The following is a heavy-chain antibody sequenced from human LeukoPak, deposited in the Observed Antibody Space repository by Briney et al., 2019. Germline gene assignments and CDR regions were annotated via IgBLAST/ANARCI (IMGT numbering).Heavy chain of an antibody. Sequence: GGSLRLSCAASGFTFSSYIMNCVRQAPGKGLEWVSSISSSSRYIYYADSVKSRFTISRDNAKNSLYLQMNSLRAEDTAVYYCARELDCSGGSCYANAFDIWGQGTMVTVSS. CDR1: GFTFSSYI. J-gene: IGHJ3*02. CDR3: ARELDCSGGSCYANAFDI. D-gene: IGHD2-15*01. V-gene: IGHV3-21*01. CDR2: ISSSSRYI.